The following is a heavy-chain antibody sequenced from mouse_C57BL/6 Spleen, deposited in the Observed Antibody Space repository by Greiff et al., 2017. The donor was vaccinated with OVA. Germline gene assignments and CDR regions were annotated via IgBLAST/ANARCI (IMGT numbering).Heavy chain of an antibody. CDR1: GFSFNTYA. D-gene: IGHD3-2*02. CDR2: IRSKSNNYAT. V-gene: IGHV10-1*01. J-gene: IGHJ4*01. CDR3: VRQLSSYAMDY. Sequence: EVQLQESGGGLVQPKGSLKLSCAASGFSFNTYAMNWVRQAPGKGLEWVARIRSKSNNYATYYADSVKDRFTISRDDSESMLYLQMNNLKTEDTAMYYCVRQLSSYAMDYWGQGTSVTVSS.